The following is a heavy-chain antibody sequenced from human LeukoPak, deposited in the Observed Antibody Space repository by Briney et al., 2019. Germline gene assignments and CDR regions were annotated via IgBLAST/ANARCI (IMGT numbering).Heavy chain of an antibody. V-gene: IGHV3-53*01. Sequence: GGSLRLSCAASGFTVSDHYMSWVRQAPGQGLESVSLIYSGETTLYADSVKGRFTISRDNSKNTLYLQMNSLRAEDTAVYYCARDRHQGAFDMWGQGTMVVVSS. J-gene: IGHJ3*02. CDR1: GFTVSDHY. CDR2: IYSGETT. D-gene: IGHD2-2*01. CDR3: ARDRHQGAFDM.